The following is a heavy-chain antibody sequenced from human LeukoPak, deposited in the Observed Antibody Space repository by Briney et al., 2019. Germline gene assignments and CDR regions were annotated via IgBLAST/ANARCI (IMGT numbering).Heavy chain of an antibody. J-gene: IGHJ4*02. CDR1: EFTVSRNY. D-gene: IGHD5-24*01. V-gene: IGHV3-53*01. CDR3: TRDQMNY. CDR2: SFSNGDT. Sequence: GGSLRLSCTASEFTVSRNYMLWVRQAPGKGLEWVSLSFSNGDTHYADSVKGRFTISRDTSKNTVSLQMNSLRVEDTAMYYCTRDQMNYWGQGTLVTVSS.